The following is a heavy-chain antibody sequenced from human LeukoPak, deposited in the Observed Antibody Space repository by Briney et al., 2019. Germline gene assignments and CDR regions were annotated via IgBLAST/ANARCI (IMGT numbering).Heavy chain of an antibody. Sequence: GGSLRLSCAASGFTFDDYAMHWVRPAPGKGLEWVSLISWDGGSTYYSDSVKGRFTISRDNSKNSLYLQMNSLRAEDTASYYCAKDMRDGDSIAVAGTGYYFDYWGQGILVTVSS. CDR3: AKDMRDGDSIAVAGTGYYFDY. CDR2: ISWDGGST. CDR1: GFTFDDYA. D-gene: IGHD6-19*01. J-gene: IGHJ4*02. V-gene: IGHV3-43D*03.